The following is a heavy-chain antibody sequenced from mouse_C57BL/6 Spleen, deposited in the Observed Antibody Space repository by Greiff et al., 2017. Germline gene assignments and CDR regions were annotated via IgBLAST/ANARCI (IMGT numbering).Heavy chain of an antibody. V-gene: IGHV1-53*01. CDR3: ARGARLYYFDY. Sequence: QVQLQQPGTELVKPGASVKLSCKASGYTFTRSWMHWVKQRPGQGLEWIGNINPSNGGTNYNEKFKSKATLTVDKSSSTAYMQLSSLTSEDSAVHYCARGARLYYFDYWGQGTTLTVSS. CDR1: GYTFTRSW. J-gene: IGHJ2*01. CDR2: INPSNGGT.